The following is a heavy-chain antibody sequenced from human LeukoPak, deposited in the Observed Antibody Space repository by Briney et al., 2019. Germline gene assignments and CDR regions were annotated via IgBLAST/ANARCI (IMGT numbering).Heavy chain of an antibody. CDR2: VSNSGSTI. CDR1: GFTFSSYE. D-gene: IGHD4-17*01. Sequence: GGSLRLSCAASGFTFSSYEMNWVRQAPGKGLEWVPYVSNSGSTIYYADSVKGRFTISRDNAKNSLYLQMNSLRAEDTAVYYCASPWDYGAHWGQGTLVTVSS. CDR3: ASPWDYGAH. V-gene: IGHV3-48*03. J-gene: IGHJ4*02.